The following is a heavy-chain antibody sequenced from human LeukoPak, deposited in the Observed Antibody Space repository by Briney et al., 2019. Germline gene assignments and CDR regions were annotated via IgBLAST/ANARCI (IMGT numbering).Heavy chain of an antibody. CDR1: GGSISGYY. J-gene: IGHJ5*02. Sequence: SGALSLTCTVSGGSISGYYGSWIRQPPGKGLEWMGYIYYSGTTNYNPSLRSRVTISVDTSKNQFSLRLSSVTAPDTAVYYCARLHSSRAEEFDPWGQGTLVTVSS. CDR2: IYYSGTT. CDR3: ARLHSSRAEEFDP. V-gene: IGHV4-59*01.